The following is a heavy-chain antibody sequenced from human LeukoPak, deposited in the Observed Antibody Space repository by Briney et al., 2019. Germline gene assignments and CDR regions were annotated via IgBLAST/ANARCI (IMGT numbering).Heavy chain of an antibody. J-gene: IGHJ5*02. V-gene: IGHV3-23*01. CDR2: ISCSGYST. CDR3: AKDRDIVGVPRWFDP. CDR1: VFTYSSYA. D-gene: IGHD2-2*01. Sequence: GGSLRLSCASSVFTYSSYAMRWVRQAPGKALEWVSAISCSGYSTHYADSVKDRLTIYRHNPKNTLYLQMNSLRAEDTAVYYCAKDRDIVGVPRWFDPWGQGTLVTVSS.